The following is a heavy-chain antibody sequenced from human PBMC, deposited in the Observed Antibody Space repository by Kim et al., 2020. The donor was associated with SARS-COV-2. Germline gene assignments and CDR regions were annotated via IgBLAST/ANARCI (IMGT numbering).Heavy chain of an antibody. Sequence: GGSLRLSCETSQFSFSNYGMNWVRQAPGKGLEWVAYISGTGSVTYFADSVRGRFTISRDNAKNTLSLQMNSLRDDDTGVYYCARGMAIRGIIGDSWGQG. J-gene: IGHJ5*01. CDR2: ISGTGSVT. CDR3: ARGMAIRGIIGDS. CDR1: QFSFSNYG. V-gene: IGHV3-48*03. D-gene: IGHD3-10*01.